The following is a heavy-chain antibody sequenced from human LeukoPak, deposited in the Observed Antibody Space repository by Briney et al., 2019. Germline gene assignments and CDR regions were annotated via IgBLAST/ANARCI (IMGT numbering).Heavy chain of an antibody. CDR2: IIPIFGTA. Sequence: GASVKVSCKASGGTFSSYAISWVRQAPGQGLEWMGGIIPIFGTANYAQKFQGRVTITADKSTSTAYMELSSLRSEDTAVYYCAGTYYYGSGSYRDYWGQGTLVTVSS. J-gene: IGHJ4*02. CDR3: AGTYYYGSGSYRDY. CDR1: GGTFSSYA. V-gene: IGHV1-69*06. D-gene: IGHD3-10*01.